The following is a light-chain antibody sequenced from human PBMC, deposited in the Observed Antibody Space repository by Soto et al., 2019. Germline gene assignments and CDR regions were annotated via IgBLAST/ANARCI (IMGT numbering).Light chain of an antibody. Sequence: DIQMTQSPSSLSASVGDRVTITCQASQNINNYLNWYQQKPGRAPKLLIYDASNLEAGVPSRFSGSGSGTEFTLTISSLQPEDFATYYCQQYNSFIWTFGQGTKVDIK. V-gene: IGKV1-33*01. CDR2: DAS. CDR3: QQYNSFIWT. J-gene: IGKJ1*01. CDR1: QNINNY.